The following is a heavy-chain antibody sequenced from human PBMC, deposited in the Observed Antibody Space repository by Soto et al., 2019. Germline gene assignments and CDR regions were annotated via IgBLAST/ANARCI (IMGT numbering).Heavy chain of an antibody. V-gene: IGHV4-61*01. CDR1: GGSVSSGSYY. J-gene: IGHJ4*02. D-gene: IGHD1-26*01. Sequence: QVQLQESGPGLVKPSETLFLTCTVSGGSVSSGSYYWSWIRQPPGKGLEWIGYIYYSGSTNYNPSLKSRVTISVDTSKNQFSLKLSSVTAADTAVYYCARGLQWELLGWGQGTLVTVSS. CDR2: IYYSGST. CDR3: ARGLQWELLG.